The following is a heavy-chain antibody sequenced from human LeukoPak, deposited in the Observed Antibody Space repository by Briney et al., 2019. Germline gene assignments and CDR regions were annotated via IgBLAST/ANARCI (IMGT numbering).Heavy chain of an antibody. CDR1: GFTFSSYA. Sequence: GRSLRLSCAASGFTFSSYAMHWVRQAPGKGLEWVAVISYDGSYKYYADSVKGRFTISRDNSKNTLYLQMNSLRAEDTAVYYCAKDPSDVNAFDIWGQGTMVTVSS. CDR2: ISYDGSYK. V-gene: IGHV3-30*07. CDR3: AKDPSDVNAFDI. J-gene: IGHJ3*02.